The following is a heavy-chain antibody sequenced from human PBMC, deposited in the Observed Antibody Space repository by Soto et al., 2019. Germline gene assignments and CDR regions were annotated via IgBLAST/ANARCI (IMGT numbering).Heavy chain of an antibody. CDR1: GGRCISYW. J-gene: IGHJ6*02. CDR2: LYPGNSDT. CDR3: ASQAANGQWSV. D-gene: IGHD6-19*01. V-gene: IGHV5-51*01. Sequence: VTLKICWRGSGGRCISYWVGWVRPQPGKGLEWMVILYPGNSDTRYSPSFQGQVPISADKSISTAHLHWSSLKASDTAVYYCASQAANGQWSVWRQGTTVTLSS.